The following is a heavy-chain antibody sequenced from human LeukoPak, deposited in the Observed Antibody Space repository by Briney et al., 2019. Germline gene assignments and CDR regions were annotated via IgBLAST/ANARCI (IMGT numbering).Heavy chain of an antibody. V-gene: IGHV1-69*13. CDR3: ARAGVGDTSEWYFDY. J-gene: IGHJ4*02. Sequence: SVKVSCKASGGTFSSYAVSWVRQAPGQGLEWTGGIIPIFGTANYAQKFQGRVTITADESTSTAYMELSSLRSEDTAVYYCARAGVGDTSEWYFDYWGQGTLVTVSS. CDR2: IIPIFGTA. D-gene: IGHD3-3*01. CDR1: GGTFSSYA.